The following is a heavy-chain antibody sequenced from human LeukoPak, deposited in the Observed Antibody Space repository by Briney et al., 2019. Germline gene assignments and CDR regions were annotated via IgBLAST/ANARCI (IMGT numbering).Heavy chain of an antibody. Sequence: GGSLRLSCAASGFNFSSYEMNWVRQAPGKGLEWVSYISSSGSTIYYADSVKGRFTISRDNAKNSLYLQMNSLRAEDTAVYYCAELGITMIGGVWGKGTTVTISS. CDR1: GFNFSSYE. CDR2: ISSSGSTI. D-gene: IGHD3-10*02. CDR3: AELGITMIGGV. V-gene: IGHV3-48*03. J-gene: IGHJ6*04.